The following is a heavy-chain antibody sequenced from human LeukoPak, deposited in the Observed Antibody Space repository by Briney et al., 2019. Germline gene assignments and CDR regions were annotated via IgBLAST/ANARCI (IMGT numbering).Heavy chain of an antibody. V-gene: IGHV2-70*11. CDR2: IDWDDDK. CDR1: GFSLSTSGMC. Sequence: SGPALLKPTPTLTLTCTFSGFSLSTSGMCVSWIRQPPGKALEWLARIDWDDDKYYSTSLKTRLTISKDNSKNQVVLTMTNMDPVDTATYYCARIRDPAYSSSWYDDYWGQGTLVTVSS. J-gene: IGHJ4*02. D-gene: IGHD6-13*01. CDR3: ARIRDPAYSSSWYDDY.